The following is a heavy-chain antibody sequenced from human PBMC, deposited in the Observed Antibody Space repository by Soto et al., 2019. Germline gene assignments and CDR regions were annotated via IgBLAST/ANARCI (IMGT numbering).Heavy chain of an antibody. J-gene: IGHJ4*02. D-gene: IGHD3-9*01. Sequence: EVQLLESGGGLVQPGGSLRLSCAASGFTFSSHAMSWVRQAPGKGLEWVSGTSANGGSTYYTYPVKGRFTISRDNAKNTLYLKMNSLRAEDTAVYYCAKAISTSRTLLDYWGQGTLVTVSS. V-gene: IGHV3-23*01. CDR2: TSANGGST. CDR1: GFTFSSHA. CDR3: AKAISTSRTLLDY.